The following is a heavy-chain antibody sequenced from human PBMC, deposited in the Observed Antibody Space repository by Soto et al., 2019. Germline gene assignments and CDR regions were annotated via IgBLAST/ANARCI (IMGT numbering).Heavy chain of an antibody. V-gene: IGHV1-24*01. Sequence: ASVKVSCKVSGHTLTELSMHWVRQAPGKGPEWMGGFDPVDGETIYAQKFQVRVTMTEDTSTDTAYMELNSLRSEDTAVYYCATLGYCSGDSVTRSCYSGLEVWGQGTTVTVSS. CDR3: ATLGYCSGDSVTRSCYSGLEV. D-gene: IGHD2-15*01. CDR1: GHTLTELS. CDR2: FDPVDGET. J-gene: IGHJ6*01.